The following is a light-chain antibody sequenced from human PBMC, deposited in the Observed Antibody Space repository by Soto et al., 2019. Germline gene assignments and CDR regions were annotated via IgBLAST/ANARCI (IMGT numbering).Light chain of an antibody. V-gene: IGKV3-11*01. CDR1: QSVGIN. Sequence: EIVLTQSPATLSLSPGERATLSCRATQSVGINLAWYQQKPGQAPRLLINDASNRATGIPARFSSSGSGTDFSLTISSLEPEDSGVYYCQQRTNWPPLTCGGGTKVEIK. CDR3: QQRTNWPPLT. CDR2: DAS. J-gene: IGKJ4*01.